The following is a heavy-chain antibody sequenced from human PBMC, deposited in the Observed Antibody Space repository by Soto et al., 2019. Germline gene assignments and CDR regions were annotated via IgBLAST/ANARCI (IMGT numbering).Heavy chain of an antibody. D-gene: IGHD4-4*01. V-gene: IGHV4-39*01. CDR3: ETTLGTDYSLRLTGYGMDV. Sequence: SETLSLTCTVSGGSISSSSYYWAWIRQPPGKGLEWIGSTFYSGSPYYNPSLKSRAAISVDTSKNQFSLQLYSVTAADTAVYYCETTLGTDYSLRLTGYGMDVWGQGTTVTVSS. CDR1: GGSISSSSYY. J-gene: IGHJ6*02. CDR2: TFYSGSP.